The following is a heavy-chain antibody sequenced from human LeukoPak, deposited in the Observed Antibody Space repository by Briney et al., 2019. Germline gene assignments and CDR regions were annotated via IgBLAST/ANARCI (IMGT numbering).Heavy chain of an antibody. CDR2: INSGGDNT. CDR3: AKVVTGLSDYFDY. CDR1: GFTFSNYA. D-gene: IGHD6-19*01. Sequence: GGSLRLSCAASGFTFSNYAMSWVRQAPGKVLEWVSIINSGGDNTNYADSVKGRFTVSRDNSKNTLYLQVNSLRAEDTAVYYCAKVVTGLSDYFDYWGQGALVTVSS. V-gene: IGHV3-23*03. J-gene: IGHJ4*02.